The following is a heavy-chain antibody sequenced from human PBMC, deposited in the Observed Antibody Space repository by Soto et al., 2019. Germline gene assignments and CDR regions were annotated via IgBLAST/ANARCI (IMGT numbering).Heavy chain of an antibody. CDR2: IIPILGIA. J-gene: IGHJ6*03. D-gene: IGHD6-19*01. Sequence: ASVKVSCKASGGTFSSYTISWVRQAPGQGLEWMGRIIPILGIANYAQKFQGRVTITADKSTSTAYMELSSLRSEDTAVYYCARGREYSSGWYIGEDYYMDVWGKGTTVTVSS. CDR3: ARGREYSSGWYIGEDYYMDV. V-gene: IGHV1-69*02. CDR1: GGTFSSYT.